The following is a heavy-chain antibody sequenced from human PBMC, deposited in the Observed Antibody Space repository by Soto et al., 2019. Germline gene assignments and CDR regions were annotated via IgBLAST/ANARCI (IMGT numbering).Heavy chain of an antibody. V-gene: IGHV1-18*01. CDR3: TRGPTDYYDNSGDYFLDY. CDR2: ISTYNGNT. D-gene: IGHD3-22*01. J-gene: IGHJ4*02. CDR1: GYTFTTYG. Sequence: QVQLVQYGAEVKKPGASVKVSCKASGYTFTTYGMSWVRQAPEQGLDWMGWISTYNGNTKYAERLQGRVTMTTVTVTSTAYMELRSLRSDHTAVYYCTRGPTDYYDNSGDYFLDYWGQGTLVSVSS.